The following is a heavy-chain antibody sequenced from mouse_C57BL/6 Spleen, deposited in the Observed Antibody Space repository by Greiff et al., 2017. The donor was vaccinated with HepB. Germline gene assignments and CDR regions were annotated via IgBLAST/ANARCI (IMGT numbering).Heavy chain of an antibody. D-gene: IGHD1-1*01. CDR2: IYWDDDK. CDR3: ARRYGSAMDY. V-gene: IGHV8-12*01. Sequence: QVTLKECGPGILQSSQTLSLTCSFSGFSLSTSGMGVSWIRQPSGKGLEWLAHIYWDDDKRYNPSLKSRLTISKDTSRNQVFLKITSVDTADTATYYCARRYGSAMDYWGQGTSVTVSS. J-gene: IGHJ4*01. CDR1: GFSLSTSGMG.